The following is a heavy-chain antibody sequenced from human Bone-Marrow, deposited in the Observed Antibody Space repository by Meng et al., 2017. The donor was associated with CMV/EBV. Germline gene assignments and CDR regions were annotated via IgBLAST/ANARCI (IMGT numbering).Heavy chain of an antibody. CDR1: GFTFSGSA. V-gene: IGHV3-73*01. J-gene: IGHJ6*02. CDR3: TRLGNPAAAGFYYYYGMYV. CDR2: IRSKANSYAT. Sequence: GESLKISCAASGFTFSGSAMHWVRQASGKGLEWVGRIRSKANSYATAYAASVKGRFTISRDDSKNTAYLQMNSLKTEDTAVYYCTRLGNPAAAGFYYYYGMYVWGQGTTVTVSS. D-gene: IGHD6-13*01.